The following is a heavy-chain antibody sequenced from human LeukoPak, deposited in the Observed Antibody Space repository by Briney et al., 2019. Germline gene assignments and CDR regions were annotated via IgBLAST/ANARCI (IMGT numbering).Heavy chain of an antibody. V-gene: IGHV3-11*04. J-gene: IGHJ6*04. D-gene: IGHD5-24*01. Sequence: GGSLRLSCAASGFTFSDYYMSWIRQAPGKGLEWVSYISSSGSTIYYAGSVKGRFTISRDNAKNSLYLQMNSLRAEDTAVYYCARDFAFGDGYPVVWGKGTTVTVSS. CDR1: GFTFSDYY. CDR2: ISSSGSTI. CDR3: ARDFAFGDGYPVV.